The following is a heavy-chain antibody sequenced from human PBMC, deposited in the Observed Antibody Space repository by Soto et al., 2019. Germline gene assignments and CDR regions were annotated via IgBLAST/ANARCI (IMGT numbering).Heavy chain of an antibody. Sequence: PGGSLRLSCAASGFTFNSYAMSWVRQAPGKGLEWVSAISGNGGSTYYADSVKGRFTISRDNSKNTLYLQMNSLRAEDTAVYYCAKARPCVLCGLIINFARFYSWGQGTLVTVSA. CDR2: ISGNGGST. V-gene: IGHV3-23*01. CDR3: AKARPCVLCGLIINFARFYS. CDR1: GFTFNSYA. J-gene: IGHJ4*02. D-gene: IGHD3-10*01.